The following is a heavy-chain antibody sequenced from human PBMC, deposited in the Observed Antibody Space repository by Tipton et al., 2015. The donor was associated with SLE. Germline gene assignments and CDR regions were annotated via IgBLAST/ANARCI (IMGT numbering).Heavy chain of an antibody. V-gene: IGHV3-74*01. CDR1: GFTFSSYW. CDR3: ARDRGPEGSGWYFDL. D-gene: IGHD3-10*01. J-gene: IGHJ2*01. Sequence: SLRLSCAASGFTFSSYWMHWVRQAPGKGLVWVSRISSDVSNTIYADSVKGRFTISRDNARDTLYLQMNGLRAEDTAVYYCARDRGPEGSGWYFDLWGRGTLVTVSS. CDR2: ISSDVSNT.